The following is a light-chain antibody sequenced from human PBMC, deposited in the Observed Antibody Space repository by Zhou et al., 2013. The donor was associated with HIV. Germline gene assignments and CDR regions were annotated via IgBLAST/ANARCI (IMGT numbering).Light chain of an antibody. CDR3: MQGISPPLT. Sequence: DIVMTQNPLSLSVTPGQPASISCKSSQSLLHGNGKTYLYWYLQKPGQSPQRLIYEVSSRFSGVPDRFSGSGSGTDFTLQISRVESEDVGIYYCMQGISPPLTFGGGTKGGDQT. CDR1: QSLLHGNGKTY. J-gene: IGKJ4*01. V-gene: IGKV2-29*03. CDR2: EVS.